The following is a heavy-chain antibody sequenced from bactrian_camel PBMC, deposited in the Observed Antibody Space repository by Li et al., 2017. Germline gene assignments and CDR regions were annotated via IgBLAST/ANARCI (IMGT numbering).Heavy chain of an antibody. CDR1: GYATSHYC. J-gene: IGHJ4*01. V-gene: IGHV3S35*01. D-gene: IGHD4*01. Sequence: DVQLVESGGGSVQEGQSLKLSCAISGYATSHYCIAWFRLSSGKEREEVAHIYARNGRSDVADSVKGRFTVSQDDAKYTVFLQMNNLKPEDTAVYYCVTDDFPPLNSVLIYWGQGTQVTVS. CDR2: IYARNGRS. CDR3: VTDDFPPLNSVLIY.